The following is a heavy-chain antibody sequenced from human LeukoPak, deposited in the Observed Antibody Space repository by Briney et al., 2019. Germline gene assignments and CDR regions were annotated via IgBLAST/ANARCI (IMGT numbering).Heavy chain of an antibody. CDR1: GFTFSSYA. CDR2: ISYDGSNK. J-gene: IGHJ4*02. Sequence: GGSLRLSCAASGFTFSSYAMHWVRQAPGKGLEWVAVISYDGSNKYYADSVKGRFTISRDNSKNTLYLQMNSLRAEDTAVYYCARDPTYYDILTGYSWGPFDYWGQGTLVTVSS. V-gene: IGHV3-30-3*01. D-gene: IGHD3-9*01. CDR3: ARDPTYYDILTGYSWGPFDY.